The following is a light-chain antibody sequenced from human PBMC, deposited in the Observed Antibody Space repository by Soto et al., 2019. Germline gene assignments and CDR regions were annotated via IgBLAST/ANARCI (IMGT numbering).Light chain of an antibody. J-gene: IGKJ1*01. CDR3: QQYINWPRT. CDR2: GAS. V-gene: IGKV3-15*01. Sequence: EIVMTQSPATLSVSPGERATLSCRASQSVSSNLAWYQQKPGQAPSLLIYGASTRATGIPARFSGSGSGTEFTLTISSLQSEDFAVYYCQQYINWPRTFGQGTKVEIK. CDR1: QSVSSN.